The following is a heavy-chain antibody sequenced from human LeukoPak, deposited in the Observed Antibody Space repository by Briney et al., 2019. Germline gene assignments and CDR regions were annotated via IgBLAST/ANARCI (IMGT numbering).Heavy chain of an antibody. J-gene: IGHJ4*02. V-gene: IGHV1-2*02. CDR2: INPNSGGT. Sequence: ASVKVSCKASGYTFTGYYMHWVRQAPGQGLEWMGWINPNSGGTNYAQKFQGRVTMTRDTSISTAYMELSRLRSDDTAVYYCARGSPIFYGSYYFDYWGQGTLVTVSS. CDR1: GYTFTGYY. CDR3: ARGSPIFYGSYYFDY. D-gene: IGHD3-10*01.